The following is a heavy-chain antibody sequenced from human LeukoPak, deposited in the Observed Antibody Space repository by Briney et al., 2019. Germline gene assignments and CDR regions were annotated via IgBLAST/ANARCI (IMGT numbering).Heavy chain of an antibody. D-gene: IGHD5-12*01. CDR3: ARQSGYDWEDYYYGMDV. CDR2: INHSGST. CDR1: GGSISSGVYF. Sequence: SETLSLTCTVSGGSISSGVYFWSWIRQPPGKGLEWIGYINHSGSTYYNPSLKSRVTISVDRSKNQFSLKVRSVTAADTAVYYCARQSGYDWEDYYYGMDVWGQGTTVTVSS. V-gene: IGHV4-30-2*01. J-gene: IGHJ6*02.